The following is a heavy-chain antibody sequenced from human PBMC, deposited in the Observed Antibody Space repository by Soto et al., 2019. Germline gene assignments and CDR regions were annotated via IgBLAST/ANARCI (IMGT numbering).Heavy chain of an antibody. Sequence: SETLSLTCTVSGGSISSSSYYWGWIRQPPGKGLDWIGSIYYSGSTYYNPSLKSRVTISVDTSKNQFSLKLSSVTAADTAVYYCARQDYGYNGLYYFDYWGQGTLVTVSS. D-gene: IGHD5-12*01. CDR1: GGSISSSSYY. V-gene: IGHV4-39*01. J-gene: IGHJ4*02. CDR2: IYYSGST. CDR3: ARQDYGYNGLYYFDY.